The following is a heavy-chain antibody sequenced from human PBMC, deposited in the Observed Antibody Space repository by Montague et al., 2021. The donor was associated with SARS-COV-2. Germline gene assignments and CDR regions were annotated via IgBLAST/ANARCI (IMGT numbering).Heavy chain of an antibody. Sequence: SETLSLTCTVSGGSISTYYYWGWIRQPPGKGLEWIGSIYYGGSTXYNPSLKSRVTISVDTSMNHFSLKLSSVTAADTAVHYCARDQGVYCSGGSCYNFDYWGQGTLVTVSS. D-gene: IGHD2-15*01. J-gene: IGHJ4*02. V-gene: IGHV4-39*02. CDR2: IYYGGST. CDR1: GGSISTYYY. CDR3: ARDQGVYCSGGSCYNFDY.